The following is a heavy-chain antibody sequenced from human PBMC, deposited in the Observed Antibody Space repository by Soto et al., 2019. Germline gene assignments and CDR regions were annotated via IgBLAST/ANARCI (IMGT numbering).Heavy chain of an antibody. Sequence: GGSLRLSCAASGFTFSSCAMNWVRQAPGKGLEWVSTISGSGESTYYADSVKGRFTISRDNSKSTLYLQMNSLRAEDTAVYYCAKDRWNYDYFVFWGQGTLVTVSS. CDR1: GFTFSSCA. J-gene: IGHJ4*02. CDR3: AKDRWNYDYFVF. D-gene: IGHD1-7*01. CDR2: ISGSGEST. V-gene: IGHV3-23*01.